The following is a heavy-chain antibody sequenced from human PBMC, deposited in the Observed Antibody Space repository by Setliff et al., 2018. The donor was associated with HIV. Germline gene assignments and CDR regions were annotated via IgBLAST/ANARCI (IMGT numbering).Heavy chain of an antibody. CDR3: AKGGYGSGSYYYFDY. Sequence: SLRFSCAASGFTFDDYAMHWVRQAPGKGLEWVSGITWNSGSMGYADSVKGRFTISRDNAKNSLYLQMNSLRAEDMAFYYCAKGGYGSGSYYYFDYWGQGTLVTVSS. J-gene: IGHJ4*02. D-gene: IGHD3-10*01. CDR2: ITWNSGSM. V-gene: IGHV3-9*03. CDR1: GFTFDDYA.